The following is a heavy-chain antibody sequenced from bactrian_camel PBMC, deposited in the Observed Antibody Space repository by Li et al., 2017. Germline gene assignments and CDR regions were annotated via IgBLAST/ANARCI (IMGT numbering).Heavy chain of an antibody. CDR3: VRDRWSGWVTFSIFNY. J-gene: IGHJ4*01. D-gene: IGHD5*01. CDR2: INSDGDTT. V-gene: IGHV3S1*01. CDR1: GFTFSSYW. Sequence: HVQLVESGGGLVQPGGSLRLSCAASGFTFSSYWMYWIRQAPGKGIEWVSSINSDGDTTYYEDSVKGRFTVSRDNAKNTVNLQMTTLNYEDTAVYYCVRDRWSGWVTFSIFNYWGLGTQVTVS.